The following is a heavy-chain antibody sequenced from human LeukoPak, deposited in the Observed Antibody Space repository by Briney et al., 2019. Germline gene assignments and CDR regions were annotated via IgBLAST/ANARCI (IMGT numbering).Heavy chain of an antibody. CDR3: ARASRAGGFDY. Sequence: ASVKVSCKASGYTFTSYYMHWVRQAPGQGLEWMGIINPSGGSTGYAQKFQGGVTMTRDTSTSTVYMELSSLRSEDTAVYYCARASRAGGFDYWGQGTLVTVSS. CDR1: GYTFTSYY. J-gene: IGHJ4*02. V-gene: IGHV1-46*01. D-gene: IGHD6-13*01. CDR2: INPSGGST.